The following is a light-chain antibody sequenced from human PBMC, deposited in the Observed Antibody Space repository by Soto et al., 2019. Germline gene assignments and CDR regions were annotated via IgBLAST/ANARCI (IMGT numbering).Light chain of an antibody. J-gene: IGKJ4*01. V-gene: IGKV1-39*01. Sequence: DIQLTHSPSSLSASLGYIVTITCRVSQSISSYLNWYQQKPGKAPKLLIYAASSLQSGVPSRFSGSGSGTDFTLTITSLQAEDFATYYCQQLRMYPSTFGGGTKVDIK. CDR3: QQLRMYPST. CDR1: QSISSY. CDR2: AAS.